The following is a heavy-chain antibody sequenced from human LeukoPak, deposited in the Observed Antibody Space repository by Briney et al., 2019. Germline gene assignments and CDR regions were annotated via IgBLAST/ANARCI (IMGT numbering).Heavy chain of an antibody. D-gene: IGHD2-2*01. CDR2: ISSSSSYT. J-gene: IGHJ3*02. Sequence: AGSLRLSCAASGFTFSDYYTSWIRQAPGKGREGVSYISSSSSYTNYADSVKGRFTISRDNAKNSLYLQMNSLRAENTAVYYCVREGYCSSTSCYDGAFDIWGQGTMVTVSS. CDR3: VREGYCSSTSCYDGAFDI. V-gene: IGHV3-11*06. CDR1: GFTFSDYY.